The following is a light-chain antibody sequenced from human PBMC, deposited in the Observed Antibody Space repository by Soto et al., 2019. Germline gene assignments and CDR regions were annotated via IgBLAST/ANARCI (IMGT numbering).Light chain of an antibody. CDR1: HRRSSIY. V-gene: IGKV3-20*01. CDR2: SAS. CDR3: QHYYGSSPIT. J-gene: IGKJ5*01. Sequence: VLTNSPVAVSLSPGTMATFSGRIVHRRSSIYLAWYQQKPGQAPRLLIYSASSRATGIPDRFSGSGSGTDYTLTISRLEPEDFALYYCQHYYGSSPITFGQGTRLEIK.